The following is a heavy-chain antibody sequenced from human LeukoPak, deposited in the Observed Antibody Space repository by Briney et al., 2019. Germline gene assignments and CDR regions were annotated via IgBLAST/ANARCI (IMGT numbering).Heavy chain of an antibody. J-gene: IGHJ4*02. CDR2: INPNSGGT. CDR3: ARSIAAAGHFNY. CDR1: GYTFTGYY. V-gene: IGHV1-2*02. Sequence: ASVKVSCKASGYTFTGYYMHWVRQAPGQGVEWMGWINPNSGGTNYAQKFQGRVTMTRDTSISTAYMELSRLRSDDTAVYYCARSIAAAGHFNYWGQGTLVTVSS. D-gene: IGHD6-13*01.